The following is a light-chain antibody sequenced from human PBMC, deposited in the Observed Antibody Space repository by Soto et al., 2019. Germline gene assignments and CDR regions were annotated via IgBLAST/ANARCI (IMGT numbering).Light chain of an antibody. V-gene: IGLV1-44*01. J-gene: IGLJ3*02. CDR1: SSNIGSNR. CDR2: SNN. Sequence: QAVVTQPPSASGTPGQRVTISCSGSSSNIGSNRVNWYQQLPGTAPKLLIYSNNQRLSGVPDRFSGSKSGTSASLAISGLQSEDEADYYCAAWDDSLNGPVFGGRTQLTVL. CDR3: AAWDDSLNGPV.